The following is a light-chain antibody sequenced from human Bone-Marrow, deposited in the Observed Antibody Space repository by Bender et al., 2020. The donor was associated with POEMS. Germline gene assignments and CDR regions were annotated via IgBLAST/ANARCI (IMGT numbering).Light chain of an antibody. CDR3: SSYAGINNMV. J-gene: IGLJ2*01. CDR1: SDDIGLYDL. Sequence: QSALTQPASVSGSPGQSITISCTGTSDDIGLYDLVSWHQQNPGKAPKLIIYEVTKRPSGVSSRFSGAKAGTTASLTISGLQAEDEADYYCSSYAGINNMVFGGGTKLTVL. V-gene: IGLV2-23*02. CDR2: EVT.